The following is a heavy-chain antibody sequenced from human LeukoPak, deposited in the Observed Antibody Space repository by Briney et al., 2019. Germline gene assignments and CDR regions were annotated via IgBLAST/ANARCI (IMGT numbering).Heavy chain of an antibody. CDR2: VSGSGGST. CDR1: GFTFSSYA. V-gene: IGHV3-23*01. D-gene: IGHD3-22*01. CDR3: AKVPYDSSGYSDAFDI. Sequence: PGGSLRLSCAASGFTFSSYAMSWVRQAPGKGLEWVSAVSGSGGSTYYADSVKGRFTISRDNSKNTLYLQMNSLRAEDTAVYYCAKVPYDSSGYSDAFDIWGQGTMVTVSS. J-gene: IGHJ3*02.